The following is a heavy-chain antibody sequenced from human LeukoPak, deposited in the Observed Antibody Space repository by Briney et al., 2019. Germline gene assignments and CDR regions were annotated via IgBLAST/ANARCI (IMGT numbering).Heavy chain of an antibody. CDR2: ISSSSYI. D-gene: IGHD2-15*01. J-gene: IGHJ4*02. V-gene: IGHV3-21*01. CDR3: ARAPHPYCSGGNCIYFDY. Sequence: PGGSLRLSCAASGFTFSSYSMNWVRQAPGKGLEWVSSISSSSYIYYTDSVKGRFTLSRDNAKKSLYLQMNSLRAEDTAVYYCARAPHPYCSGGNCIYFDYWGQGTLVTVSS. CDR1: GFTFSSYS.